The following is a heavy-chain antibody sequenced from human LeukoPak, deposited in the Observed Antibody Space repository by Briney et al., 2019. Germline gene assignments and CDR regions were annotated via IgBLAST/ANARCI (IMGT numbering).Heavy chain of an antibody. CDR3: AKDRGPLLYYYGMDV. Sequence: GGSLRLSCAASGFTFDDYAMHWVRQAPGKGLEWVSGISWNSGSIGYADSVKGRFTISRDNAKNSLYLQMNSLRAEDTALYYCAKDRGPLLYYYGMDVWGQGTTVTVSS. J-gene: IGHJ6*02. V-gene: IGHV3-9*01. D-gene: IGHD3-16*01. CDR1: GFTFDDYA. CDR2: ISWNSGSI.